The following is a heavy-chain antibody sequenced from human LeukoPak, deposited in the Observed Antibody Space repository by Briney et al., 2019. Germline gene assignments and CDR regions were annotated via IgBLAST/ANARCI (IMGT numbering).Heavy chain of an antibody. CDR3: ARWLMKTLDY. D-gene: IGHD5-12*01. V-gene: IGHV1-18*01. CDR1: GGTFSSYA. J-gene: IGHJ4*02. CDR2: ISAYNGNT. Sequence: GASVKVSCKASGGTFSSYAISWVRQAPGQGLEWMGWISAYNGNTNYAQKLQGRVTMTTDTSTSTAYMELRSLRSDDTAVYYCARWLMKTLDYWGQGTLVTVSS.